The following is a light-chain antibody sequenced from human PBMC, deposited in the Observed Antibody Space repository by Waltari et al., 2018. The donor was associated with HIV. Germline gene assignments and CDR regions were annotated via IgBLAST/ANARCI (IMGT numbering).Light chain of an antibody. CDR2: GAS. V-gene: IGKV1-12*01. CDR3: QQANNFPHT. CDR1: QPISSD. J-gene: IGKJ2*01. Sequence: EIEMTQAPSFISASVGARVIITCRASQPISSDLAWYQQKPGQAPRLLIYGASRLEDGVSSRFSGSGSDTNFTLTIRRLQVLDLASYFCQQANNFPHTFGQGTTLELK.